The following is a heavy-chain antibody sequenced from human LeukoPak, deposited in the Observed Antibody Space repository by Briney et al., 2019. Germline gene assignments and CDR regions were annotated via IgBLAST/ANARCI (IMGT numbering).Heavy chain of an antibody. D-gene: IGHD1-26*01. J-gene: IGHJ5*02. CDR1: GGSISSSNW. CDR3: ARDRDPSTGSYAFDP. CDR2: IYTSGST. V-gene: IGHV4-4*02. Sequence: SETLSLTCAVSGGSISSSNWWSWVRQPPGKGLEWIGRIYTSGSTNYNPSLKSRVTISVDTSKNQFSLKLSSVTAADTAVHYCARDRDPSTGSYAFDPWGQGTLVTVSS.